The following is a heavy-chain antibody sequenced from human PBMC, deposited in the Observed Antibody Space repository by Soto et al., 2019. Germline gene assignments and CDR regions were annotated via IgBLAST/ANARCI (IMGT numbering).Heavy chain of an antibody. V-gene: IGHV3-33*01. CDR3: ARDGGYRVDP. Sequence: QVQLVESGGGVVQPGRSLRLSCAPSGFTFSSSVMHWVRQAPGKGLEWVAVIWYDGSNKYYADSVKGRFTISRDNSKSTLDLQMNTLRAEDTAVYYCARDGGYRVDPWGQGTLVTVSS. CDR1: GFTFSSSV. CDR2: IWYDGSNK. J-gene: IGHJ5*02. D-gene: IGHD6-13*01.